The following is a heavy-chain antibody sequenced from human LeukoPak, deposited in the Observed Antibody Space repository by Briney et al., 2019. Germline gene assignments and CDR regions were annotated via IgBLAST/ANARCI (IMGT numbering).Heavy chain of an antibody. J-gene: IGHJ6*03. CDR1: GGSISSYY. V-gene: IGHV4-4*07. D-gene: IGHD3-10*01. CDR3: ARSPKRKYGSGSSYYMDV. Sequence: PSETLSLTCTVSGGSISSYYWSWIRQPAGKGLEWIGRIYTSGSTNYNPSLKGRVTMSVDTSKNQFSLKLSSVTAADTAVYYCARSPKRKYGSGSSYYMDVWGKGTTVTVSS. CDR2: IYTSGST.